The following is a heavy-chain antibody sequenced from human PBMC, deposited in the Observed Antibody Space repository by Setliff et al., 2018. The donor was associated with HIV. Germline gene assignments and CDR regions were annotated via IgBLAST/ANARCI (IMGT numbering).Heavy chain of an antibody. Sequence: SVKVSCKASGGLGISWVRQAPGQGLEWMGGIIPIFGSSKYAQKFQGRVTVTTDESTSTAYMELSSLRCEDTAVNYCARDDGGYNYAEAFDVWGQGTMVTVS. CDR2: IIPIFGSS. CDR3: ARDDGGYNYAEAFDV. CDR1: GGLG. V-gene: IGHV1-69*05. D-gene: IGHD3-16*01. J-gene: IGHJ3*01.